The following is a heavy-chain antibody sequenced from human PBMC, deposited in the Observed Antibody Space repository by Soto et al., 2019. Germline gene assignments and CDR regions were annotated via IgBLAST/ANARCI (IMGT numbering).Heavy chain of an antibody. CDR2: IYHSGST. CDR1: GGSISSGGYS. V-gene: IGHV4-30-2*01. J-gene: IGHJ5*02. Sequence: PSETLSLTCAVSGGSISSGGYSWSWIRQPPGKGLEWIGYIYHSGSTYYNPSLKSRVTISVDRSKNQFSLKLSSVTAADPGVYYCPRVDGTGAYNGFAPWGQGTRVTV. D-gene: IGHD1-1*01. CDR3: PRVDGTGAYNGFAP.